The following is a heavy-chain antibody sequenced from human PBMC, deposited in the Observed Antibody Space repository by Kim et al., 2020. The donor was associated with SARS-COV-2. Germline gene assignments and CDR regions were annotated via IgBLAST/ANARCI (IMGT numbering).Heavy chain of an antibody. D-gene: IGHD3-16*01. Sequence: GGSLRLSCVASGFTFSSSWMHWVRQAPGKGLVWVSRVNSDGSSTSYADSVKGRFTIISDNAGNTLYLQMHSLRAEAKAVYYCSSLSTGPVWDNFDYGGQG. J-gene: IGHJ4*02. CDR3: SSLSTGPVWDNFDY. CDR1: GFTFSSSW. V-gene: IGHV3-74*01. CDR2: VNSDGSST.